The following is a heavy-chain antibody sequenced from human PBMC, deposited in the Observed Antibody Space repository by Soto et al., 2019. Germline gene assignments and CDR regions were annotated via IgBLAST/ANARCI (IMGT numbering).Heavy chain of an antibody. J-gene: IGHJ6*02. CDR3: ARAGDGYKSPYYYGMDV. D-gene: IGHD5-12*01. V-gene: IGHV1-69*13. CDR2: IIPIFGTA. CDR1: GGTFSSYA. Sequence: GASVKVSCKASGGTFSSYAISWVRQAPGQGLEWMGGIIPIFGTANYAQKFQGRVTITADESTSTAYMELSSLRSEDTAVYYCARAGDGYKSPYYYGMDVWGQGTTVTVSS.